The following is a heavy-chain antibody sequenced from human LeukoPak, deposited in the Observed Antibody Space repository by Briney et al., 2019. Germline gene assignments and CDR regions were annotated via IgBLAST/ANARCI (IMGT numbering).Heavy chain of an antibody. Sequence: GGSLRLSCAASGFTFSSYGMHWVRQAPGKGLEWVAVISYDGSNKYYADPVKGRFTISRDNSKNTLYLQMNSLRAEDTAVYYCAKDIAAAENGMDVWGQGTTVTVSS. J-gene: IGHJ6*02. CDR2: ISYDGSNK. D-gene: IGHD6-13*01. CDR3: AKDIAAAENGMDV. V-gene: IGHV3-30*18. CDR1: GFTFSSYG.